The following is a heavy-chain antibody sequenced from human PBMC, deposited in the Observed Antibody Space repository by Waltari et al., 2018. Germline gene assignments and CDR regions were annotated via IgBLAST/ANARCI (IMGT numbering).Heavy chain of an antibody. D-gene: IGHD3-22*01. J-gene: IGHJ3*02. CDR2: TYYRSKWYN. Sequence: QVQLQQSGPGLVKPSETLSLTCAISGDSVSSNSAAWNWIRQSPSRGLGWLGRTYYRSKWYNNYAGSVKSRITINPDTSKNQFSLKLNSVTPEDTAVYYCAREATYYYDSSGFDAFDIWGQGTMVTVSS. CDR1: GDSVSSNSAA. V-gene: IGHV6-1*01. CDR3: AREATYYYDSSGFDAFDI.